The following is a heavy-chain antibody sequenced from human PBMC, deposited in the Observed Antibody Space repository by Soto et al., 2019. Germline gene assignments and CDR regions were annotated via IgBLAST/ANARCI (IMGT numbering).Heavy chain of an antibody. J-gene: IGHJ6*02. CDR3: ATAEGIAAAGVNYYYYYGMEV. CDR1: GYTLTELS. CDR2: FDPEDGET. Sequence: ASVKVSCKVSGYTLTELSMHWVRQAPGKGLEWMGGFDPEDGETIYAQKFQGRVTMTEDTSTDTAYMELSSLRSEDTAVYYCATAEGIAAAGVNYYYYYGMEVWGQGPTVTVSS. V-gene: IGHV1-24*01. D-gene: IGHD6-13*01.